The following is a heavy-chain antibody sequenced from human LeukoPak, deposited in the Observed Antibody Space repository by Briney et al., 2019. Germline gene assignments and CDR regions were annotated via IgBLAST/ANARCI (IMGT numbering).Heavy chain of an antibody. CDR2: IDPSDSYT. CDR3: AGPGFGELTWDY. V-gene: IGHV5-10-1*01. J-gene: IGHJ4*02. CDR1: GYSFTSYW. Sequence: GESLGISCKGSGYSFTSYWISWVRQMPGKGLEWMGRIDPSDSYTNYSPSFQGHVTISADKSISTAYLQWSSLKASDTAMYYCAGPGFGELTWDYWGQGTLVTVSS. D-gene: IGHD3-10*01.